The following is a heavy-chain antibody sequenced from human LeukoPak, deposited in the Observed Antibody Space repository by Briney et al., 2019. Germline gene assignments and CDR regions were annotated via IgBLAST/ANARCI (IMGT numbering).Heavy chain of an antibody. CDR3: SRVVGATNYY. Sequence: EPGGSLRLSCAASGFIFKHVWMTWVRQAPGKGLEWVGRIKSRTDGGTTDYAAPVTGRFIISRDDSKNTLYLQMNSLKTEDTAVYYCSRVVGATNYYWGQGTLVTVSS. CDR1: GFIFKHVW. V-gene: IGHV3-15*01. CDR2: IKSRTDGGTT. D-gene: IGHD1-26*01. J-gene: IGHJ4*02.